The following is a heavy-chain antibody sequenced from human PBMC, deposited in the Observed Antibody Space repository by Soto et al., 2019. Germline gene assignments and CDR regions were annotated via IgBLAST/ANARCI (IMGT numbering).Heavy chain of an antibody. J-gene: IGHJ4*02. Sequence: QVQLVQSGAEVKKPGASVKVSCKASGYAYTNFSISWVRHAPGQGLEWMGWISAYNGNTNYAQNFQGRVTMTTDTATSAAYMELRSLRSDDTAVYYCARGWTPIDYWGQGTLVTVSS. CDR3: ARGWTPIDY. CDR2: ISAYNGNT. V-gene: IGHV1-18*01. CDR1: GYAYTNFS. D-gene: IGHD2-15*01.